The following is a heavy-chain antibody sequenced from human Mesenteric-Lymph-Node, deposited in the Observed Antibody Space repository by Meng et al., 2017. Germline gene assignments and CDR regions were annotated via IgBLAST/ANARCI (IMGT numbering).Heavy chain of an antibody. Sequence: GESLKISCVTSGFTFSNYWMSWVRQAPAKGLEWVANIKKDGSETNYVDSVKGRFTISRDNYKNSLYLQMNSLRAEDTALYYCAKLVGSTSSDAYWGQGALVTVSS. V-gene: IGHV3-7*01. CDR1: GFTFSNYW. D-gene: IGHD1-26*01. CDR3: AKLVGSTSSDAY. J-gene: IGHJ4*02. CDR2: IKKDGSET.